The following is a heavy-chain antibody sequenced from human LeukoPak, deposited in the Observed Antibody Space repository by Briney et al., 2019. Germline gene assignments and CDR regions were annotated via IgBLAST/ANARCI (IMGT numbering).Heavy chain of an antibody. D-gene: IGHD3-3*01. CDR1: GYTFTSYD. CDR2: MNPNSGNT. V-gene: IGHV1-8*01. Sequence: ASVKVSCKASGYTFTSYDINWVRQATGQGLEWMGWMNPNSGNTGYAQKFQGRVTMTTDTSTSTAYMELRSLRSDDTAVYYCARDPLRNYDFWSGYYDDAFDIWGQGTMVTVSS. J-gene: IGHJ3*02. CDR3: ARDPLRNYDFWSGYYDDAFDI.